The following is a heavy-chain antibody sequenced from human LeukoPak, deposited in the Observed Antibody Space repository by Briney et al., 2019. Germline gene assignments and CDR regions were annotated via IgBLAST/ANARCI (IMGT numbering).Heavy chain of an antibody. CDR3: AKDRIWSGSGSSYDY. CDR1: GFTFSRYA. D-gene: IGHD1-26*01. V-gene: IGHV3-23*01. Sequence: GGSLRLSCAASGFTFSRYAMSWVRQAPGKGLEWVSAISGCGGSTYYADSVKGRFTISRDNSKNTLYLQMNSLRAEDTAVYYCAKDRIWSGSGSSYDYWGQGTLVTVSS. CDR2: ISGCGGST. J-gene: IGHJ4*02.